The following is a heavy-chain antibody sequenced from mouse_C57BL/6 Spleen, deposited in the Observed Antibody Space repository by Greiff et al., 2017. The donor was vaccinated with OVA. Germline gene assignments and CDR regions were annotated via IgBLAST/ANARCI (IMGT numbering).Heavy chain of an antibody. CDR1: GYSITSGYY. CDR3: ARDQGNWYYFDY. D-gene: IGHD4-1*01. V-gene: IGHV3-6*01. CDR2: ISYDGSN. Sequence: DVHLVESGPGLVKPSQSLSLTCSVTGYSITSGYYWNWIRQFPGNKREWMGYISYDGSNNYNPSLKNRISITRDTSKNQFFLKLNSVTTEDTATYYCARDQGNWYYFDYWGQGTTLTVSS. J-gene: IGHJ2*01.